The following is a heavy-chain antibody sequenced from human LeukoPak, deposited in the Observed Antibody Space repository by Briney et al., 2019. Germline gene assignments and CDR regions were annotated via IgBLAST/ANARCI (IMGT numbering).Heavy chain of an antibody. Sequence: SVKVSCKASGGTFSSYAISWVRQAPGQGLEWMGGIIPIFGTANYAQKFQGRVTITAEKSASTAYMELSSLRSEDTAVYYCARVNLVVVAAIGVGHAFDIWGQGTMVSVSS. V-gene: IGHV1-69*06. CDR3: ARVNLVVVAAIGVGHAFDI. CDR2: IIPIFGTA. D-gene: IGHD2-15*01. J-gene: IGHJ3*02. CDR1: GGTFSSYA.